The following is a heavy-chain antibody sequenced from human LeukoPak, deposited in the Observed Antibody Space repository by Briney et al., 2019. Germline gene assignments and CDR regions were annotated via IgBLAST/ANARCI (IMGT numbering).Heavy chain of an antibody. CDR2: ISFDGSNK. D-gene: IGHD3-10*02. J-gene: IGHJ3*02. CDR1: GFTFSSYG. CDR3: AKASRYLGSGSYYRDAFDI. Sequence: GGSLRLSCAASGFTFSSYGMHWVRQAPGKGLEWVAVISFDGSNKYYADSVKGRFTVSRDNSKNTLYLQMNSLSAEDTAVYYCAKASRYLGSGSYYRDAFDIWGQGTMVTVSS. V-gene: IGHV3-30*18.